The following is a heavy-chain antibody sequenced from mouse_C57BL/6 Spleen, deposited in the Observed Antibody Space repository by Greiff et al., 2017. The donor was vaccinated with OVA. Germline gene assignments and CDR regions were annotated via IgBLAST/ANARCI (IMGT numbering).Heavy chain of an antibody. V-gene: IGHV1-81*01. Sequence: QVQLQQSGAELARPGASVKLSCKASGYTFTSYGISWVKQRTGQGLEWIGEIYPRSGNTYYNEKFKGKATLTADKSSSTAYMELRSLTSEDSAVYFCARSGYGSSYWYFDVWGTRTTVTVSS. J-gene: IGHJ1*03. CDR1: GYTFTSYG. CDR2: IYPRSGNT. D-gene: IGHD1-1*01. CDR3: ARSGYGSSYWYFDV.